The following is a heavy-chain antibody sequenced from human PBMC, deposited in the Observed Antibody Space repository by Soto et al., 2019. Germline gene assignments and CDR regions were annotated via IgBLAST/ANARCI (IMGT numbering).Heavy chain of an antibody. D-gene: IGHD2-15*01. CDR2: ISYDGSNK. CDR1: GFIFSIYG. CDR3: XXXXXXXGGSXLDY. J-gene: IGHJ4*02. V-gene: IGHV3-30*03. Sequence: QVQLVESGGGVVQPGRSLRLSCAASGFIFSIYGMHWVRQAPGKGLEWMAVISYDGSNKYYADSVKGRFTISRDNSKXXXXXXXXXXXXXXXXXXXXXXXXXXXGGSXLDYWGQGTLVTVSS.